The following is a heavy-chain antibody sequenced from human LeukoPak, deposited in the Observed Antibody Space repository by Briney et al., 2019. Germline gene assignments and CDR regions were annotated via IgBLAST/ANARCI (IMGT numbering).Heavy chain of an antibody. V-gene: IGHV3-30*18. D-gene: IGHD6-13*01. Sequence: GRSLRLSCVASGFTFSSYGMHWVRQAPGKGLEWLAGISHDGSDKYYADSVKGRFTISRDNSKNTLYLQMNSLRVEDRALYYCAKALPPSSIAAADPDSWGEGTLVTVSS. J-gene: IGHJ4*02. CDR3: AKALPPSSIAAADPDS. CDR1: GFTFSSYG. CDR2: ISHDGSDK.